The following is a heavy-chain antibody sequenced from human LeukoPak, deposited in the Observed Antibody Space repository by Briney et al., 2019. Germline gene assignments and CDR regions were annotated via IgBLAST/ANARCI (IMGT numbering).Heavy chain of an antibody. Sequence: NPGGSLRLSCVGSGFTLSDSYMSWIRQTPGKGLEWISYIDNRGTSKYYADSVRGRFTISRDIAKNSLSLQMDGLRAEDTAVYYCARDHDYAMNTFAYWGQGALVTVSS. CDR2: IDNRGTSK. CDR1: GFTLSDSY. CDR3: ARDHDYAMNTFAY. D-gene: IGHD2-8*01. J-gene: IGHJ4*02. V-gene: IGHV3-11*04.